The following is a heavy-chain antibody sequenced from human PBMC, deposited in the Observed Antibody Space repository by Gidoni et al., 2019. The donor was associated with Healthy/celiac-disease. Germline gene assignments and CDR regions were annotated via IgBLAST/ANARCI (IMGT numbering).Heavy chain of an antibody. CDR2: ISGSCGST. Sequence: EVQLLESGGGLVQPGGSLRLSCAASGFTFSSYAMSWVRQAPGKGLEWVLAISGSCGSTYYADSVEGRFNISRDNSKNTLYPQMNSRRAEDTAVYYCASPRVPAFWGQGTLVTVSS. CDR1: GFTFSSYA. CDR3: ASPRVPAF. J-gene: IGHJ4*02. D-gene: IGHD2-2*01. V-gene: IGHV3-23*01.